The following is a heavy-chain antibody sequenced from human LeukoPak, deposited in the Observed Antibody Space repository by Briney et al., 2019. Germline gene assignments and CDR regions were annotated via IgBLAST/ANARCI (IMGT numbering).Heavy chain of an antibody. J-gene: IGHJ4*02. V-gene: IGHV1-69*05. CDR1: GGTFSSYA. CDR3: AKVEFAEARKYYFDY. CDR2: IIPIFGTA. Sequence: ASVKVSCKASGGTFSSYAISWVRQAPGQGLEWMGRIIPIFGTANYAQKFQGRVTITTDESTSTAYKELSSLRSEDTAVYYCAKVEFAEARKYYFDYWGQGTLVTVSS. D-gene: IGHD6-6*01.